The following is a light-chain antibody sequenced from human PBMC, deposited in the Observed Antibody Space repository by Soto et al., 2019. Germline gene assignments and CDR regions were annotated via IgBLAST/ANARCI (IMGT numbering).Light chain of an antibody. CDR3: CSYADGSPLGV. CDR2: EAS. J-gene: IGLJ1*01. CDR1: SSDVGNYNL. V-gene: IGLV2-23*02. Sequence: QSVLTQPASVSGSPGQSITISCTGTSSDVGNYNLVSWYQQHPGKAPKLMIYEASKRPSGVSNRFSASKSGITASLTISGLQAEDEVDYYCCSYADGSPLGVFGTGTKVNV.